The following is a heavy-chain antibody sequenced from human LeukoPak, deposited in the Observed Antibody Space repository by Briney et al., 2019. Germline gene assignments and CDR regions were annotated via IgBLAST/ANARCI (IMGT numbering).Heavy chain of an antibody. Sequence: GESLQISCKGSGYSFTTYWIGWVRQMPGKGLEWMGIIFPGDSDTKYSPSFQGQVTISVDRSISTAYLQWSSLKASDSAMYYCARLHREASGWFDPWGQGTQVAVSS. CDR3: ARLHREASGWFDP. J-gene: IGHJ5*02. CDR2: IFPGDSDT. V-gene: IGHV5-51*01. CDR1: GYSFTTYW. D-gene: IGHD3-10*01.